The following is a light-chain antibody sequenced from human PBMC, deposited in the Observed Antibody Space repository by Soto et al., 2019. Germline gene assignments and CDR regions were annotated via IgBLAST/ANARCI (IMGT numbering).Light chain of an antibody. J-gene: IGLJ1*01. CDR1: SSDVGSYNL. CDR3: CSYAGTSTSV. Sequence: QSALTQPASVSGSPGQSITISCTGTSSDVGSYNLVSWYQQHPSKAPKLMIYEVSKRPSGVSNRFSGSKSGNTASLTISGLQAEDEAEYYCCSYAGTSTSVFGTGTKLTVL. CDR2: EVS. V-gene: IGLV2-23*02.